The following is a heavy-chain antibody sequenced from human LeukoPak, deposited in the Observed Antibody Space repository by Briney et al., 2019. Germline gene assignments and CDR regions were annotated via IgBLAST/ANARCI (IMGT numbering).Heavy chain of an antibody. CDR2: IHNDGST. V-gene: IGHV3-53*01. CDR1: GFIVSSNY. J-gene: IGHJ4*02. Sequence: GGSLRLSCAASGFIVSSNYMTWVRQAPGKGLEWVSVIHNDGSTYYAESVKGRFTISRDNSKNTLYLQMNSLRVEDTAVYYCAALARDYWGQGILVTVSS. CDR3: AALARDY. D-gene: IGHD3-3*02.